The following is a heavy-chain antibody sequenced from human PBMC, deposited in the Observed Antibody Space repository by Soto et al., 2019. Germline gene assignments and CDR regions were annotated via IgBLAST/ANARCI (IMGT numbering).Heavy chain of an antibody. CDR2: IIPMLGKA. Sequence: QVQLVQSGAEVKKPGSSVKVSCQASGGTFISYSTSWVRQAPGQGLEGMGGIIPMLGKANYAQEYQGRVTITADESTSTVYMELRGLRSEDTAVYYCARVWSPYSYDTTFDYWGQGTQVTVSS. CDR1: GGTFISYS. V-gene: IGHV1-69*11. D-gene: IGHD5-18*01. J-gene: IGHJ4*02. CDR3: ARVWSPYSYDTTFDY.